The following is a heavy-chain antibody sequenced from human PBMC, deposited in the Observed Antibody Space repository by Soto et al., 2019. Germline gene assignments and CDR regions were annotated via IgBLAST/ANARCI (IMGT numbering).Heavy chain of an antibody. V-gene: IGHV4-39*01. CDR2: LYYTGDT. D-gene: IGHD3-22*01. Sequence: SETLPVTCTASGDFVSSSRYYWGWIRQPPGKGLEWIGSLYYTGDTFFNPSLKSRVTFSVDPSKNQFSLKLTSLTAADTAVYFCARHKELLLTSLSYGLDLWGQGTTVTVSS. J-gene: IGHJ6*02. CDR3: ARHKELLLTSLSYGLDL. CDR1: GDFVSSSRYY.